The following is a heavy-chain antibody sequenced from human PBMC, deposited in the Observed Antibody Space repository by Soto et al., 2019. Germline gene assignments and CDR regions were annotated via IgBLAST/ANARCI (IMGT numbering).Heavy chain of an antibody. V-gene: IGHV3-7*03. Sequence: GGSRRLSCAASGFTFSSYWMSWVRQAPGKGLEWVANIKQDGSEKYYVDSVKGRFTISRDNAKNSLYLQMNSLRAEDTAVYYCAREGSSWWYNCFDPWGQGTLVTAPQ. D-gene: IGHD6-13*01. CDR1: GFTFSSYW. CDR3: AREGSSWWYNCFDP. J-gene: IGHJ5*02. CDR2: IKQDGSEK.